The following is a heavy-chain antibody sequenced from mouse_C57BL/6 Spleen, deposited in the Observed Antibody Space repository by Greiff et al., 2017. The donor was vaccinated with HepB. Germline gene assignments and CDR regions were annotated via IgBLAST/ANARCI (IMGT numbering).Heavy chain of an antibody. CDR3: TYYGSSYRGYYAMDY. CDR2: IDPEDGDT. J-gene: IGHJ4*01. Sequence: VQLKQSGAELVRPGASVKLSCTASGFNIKDYYMHWVKQRPEQGLEWIGRIDPEDGDTEYAPKFQGKATMTADTSSNTAYLQLSSLTSEDTAVYYCTYYGSSYRGYYAMDYWGQGTSVTVSS. CDR1: GFNIKDYY. D-gene: IGHD1-1*01. V-gene: IGHV14-1*01.